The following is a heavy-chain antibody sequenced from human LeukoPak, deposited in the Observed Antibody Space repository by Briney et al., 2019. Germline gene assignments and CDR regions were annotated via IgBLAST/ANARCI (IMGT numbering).Heavy chain of an antibody. CDR2: ISSSGSTI. V-gene: IGHV3-11*01. D-gene: IGHD3-9*01. Sequence: GGSLRLSCAASGFTFSDYYMSWIRQAPGKGLEWVSYISSSGSTIYYADSVKGRFTISRDNAKNSLYLQMNSLRAEDTAVYYCARDSHILTGYYRFNWFDPWGQGTLVTVSS. J-gene: IGHJ5*02. CDR3: ARDSHILTGYYRFNWFDP. CDR1: GFTFSDYY.